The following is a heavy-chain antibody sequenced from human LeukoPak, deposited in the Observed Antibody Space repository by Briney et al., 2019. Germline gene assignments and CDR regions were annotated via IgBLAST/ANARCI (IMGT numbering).Heavy chain of an antibody. D-gene: IGHD6-13*01. J-gene: IGHJ4*02. CDR1: GFTFSSYG. CDR3: AKGISSSSWYGGVDY. CDR2: ISYDGSNK. V-gene: IGHV3-30*18. Sequence: LRLSCASSGFTFSSYGMHWVRQAPGKGLEWVAVISYDGSNKYYADSVKGRFTISRDNSKNTLYLQMNSLRAEDTAVYYCAKGISSSSWYGGVDYWGQGTLVTVSS.